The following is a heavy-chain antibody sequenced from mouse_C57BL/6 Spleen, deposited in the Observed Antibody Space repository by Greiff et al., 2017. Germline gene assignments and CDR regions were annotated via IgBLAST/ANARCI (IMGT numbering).Heavy chain of an antibody. CDR1: GYAFSSSW. D-gene: IGHD3-2*02. V-gene: IGHV1-82*01. CDR2: IYPGDGDT. J-gene: IGHJ2*01. CDR3: ARRLYFDY. Sequence: QVQLQQSGPELVKPGASVKISCKASGYAFSSSWMNWVKQRPGKGLEWIGRIYPGDGDTNYNGKFKGKATLTADKSSSAAYMQLSSLASEDSAVYFCARRLYFDYWGQGTTLTVSS.